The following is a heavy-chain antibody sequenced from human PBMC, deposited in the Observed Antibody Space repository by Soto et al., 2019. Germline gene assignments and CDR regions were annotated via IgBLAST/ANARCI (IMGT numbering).Heavy chain of an antibody. J-gene: IGHJ4*02. Sequence: EVQLVESGGGLVQPGRSLRLSCTASGFTFDYYAMHWVRQAPGKGLEWVSGISWNSGNIGYADSVRGRFTISRDNAKNSLYLQMNRLRPEDTAMYYCAKDTSHGISTFGGIAVKGTSFDAWGQGTLVTVSA. CDR1: GFTFDYYA. V-gene: IGHV3-9*01. CDR3: AKDTSHGISTFGGIAVKGTSFDA. CDR2: ISWNSGNI. D-gene: IGHD3-16*02.